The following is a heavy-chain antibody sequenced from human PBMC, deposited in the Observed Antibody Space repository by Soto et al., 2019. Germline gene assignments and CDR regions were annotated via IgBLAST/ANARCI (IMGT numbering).Heavy chain of an antibody. Sequence: QVQLVQSGAEVKKPGASVKVSCKASGYTFTSYGISWVRQAPGQGLERRGWISAYNGNTNYAQKPQGRLAMTTVTYTSTAYLELRSVRSADTAVYDYARSIMFTVGGDIALDDFDIWGQGTMVIVSS. J-gene: IGHJ3*02. CDR3: ARSIMFTVGGDIALDDFDI. V-gene: IGHV1-18*01. D-gene: IGHD3-16*02. CDR2: ISAYNGNT. CDR1: GYTFTSYG.